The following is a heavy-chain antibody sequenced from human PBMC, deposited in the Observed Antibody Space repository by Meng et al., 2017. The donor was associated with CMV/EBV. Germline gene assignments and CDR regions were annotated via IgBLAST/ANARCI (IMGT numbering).Heavy chain of an antibody. V-gene: IGHV4-30-4*08. CDR2: IYYRGST. Sequence: QVQIREPGPGLVKPSQPLSLTCTVSGGTISSGDYYWSVIRPPPRKCQEWIGYIYYRGSTYYNPSLKSRVTISVDTSKNQFSLKLSSVTAADTAVYYCARVTSRVAGAFDYWGQGTLVTVSS. D-gene: IGHD1-14*01. CDR3: ARVTSRVAGAFDY. J-gene: IGHJ4*02. CDR1: GGTISSGDYY.